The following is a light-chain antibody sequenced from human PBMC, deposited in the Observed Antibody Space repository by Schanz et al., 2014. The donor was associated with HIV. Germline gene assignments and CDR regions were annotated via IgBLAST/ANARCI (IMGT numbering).Light chain of an antibody. CDR2: EVS. CDR1: SSDVGGYNY. V-gene: IGLV2-8*01. Sequence: QSALTQPASASGSPGQSVTISCTGTSSDVGGYNYVSWYQQHPGKAPKLMIYEVSKRPSGVPDRFSGSKSGNTASLTVSGLQGEDEADYYFSSYAGSSNLVFGGGTKLPVL. CDR3: SSYAGSSNLV. J-gene: IGLJ2*01.